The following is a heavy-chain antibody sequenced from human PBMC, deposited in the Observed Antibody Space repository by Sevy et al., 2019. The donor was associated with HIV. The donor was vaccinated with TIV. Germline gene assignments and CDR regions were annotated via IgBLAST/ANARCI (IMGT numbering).Heavy chain of an antibody. CDR2: ISAGSTYT. D-gene: IGHD4-17*01. Sequence: GGSLRLSCAASVFTFSDYYMSWIRQAPGKGLEWISYISAGSTYTNYADSVKGRFTISRDNAKNSLYLQMNSLRGEDTAVYYCARDRRNYGGQYFDYWGQGTLVTVSS. CDR1: VFTFSDYY. CDR3: ARDRRNYGGQYFDY. J-gene: IGHJ4*02. V-gene: IGHV3-11*06.